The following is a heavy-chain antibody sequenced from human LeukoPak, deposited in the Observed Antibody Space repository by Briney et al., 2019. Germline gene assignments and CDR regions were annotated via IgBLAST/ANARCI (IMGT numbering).Heavy chain of an antibody. D-gene: IGHD1-26*01. V-gene: IGHV1-46*01. Sequence: ASVKVSCKTSGYIFTSYYIHWLRQAPGQGLEWMGTINPTGGDTRYAQRFQGRVTVTRDRFTSTVYMELSSLRSEDTATYYCAKGGDSASYYDYWGQGTLVRVSS. CDR1: GYIFTSYY. CDR3: AKGGDSASYYDY. CDR2: INPTGGDT. J-gene: IGHJ4*02.